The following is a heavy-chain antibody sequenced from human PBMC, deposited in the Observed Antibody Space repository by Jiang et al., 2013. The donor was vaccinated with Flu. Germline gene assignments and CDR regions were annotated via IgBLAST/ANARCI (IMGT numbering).Heavy chain of an antibody. CDR2: IYYSGST. Sequence: GLVKPSETLSLTCTVSGGSISSSSYYWGWIRQPPGKGLEWIGSIYYSGSTYYNPSLKSRVTISVDTPKNQFSLKLSSVTAADTAVYYCASRAIAAAGRGFDYWGQGTLVTVSS. CDR1: GGSISSSSYY. J-gene: IGHJ4*02. D-gene: IGHD6-13*01. V-gene: IGHV4-39*01. CDR3: ASRAIAAAGRGFDY.